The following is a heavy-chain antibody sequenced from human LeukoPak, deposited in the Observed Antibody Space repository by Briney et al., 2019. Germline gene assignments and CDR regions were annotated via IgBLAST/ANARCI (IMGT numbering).Heavy chain of an antibody. J-gene: IGHJ4*02. CDR2: ISTTGST. Sequence: SETLSLTCTVSGGSISSYYWSWIRQPAGKGLEWIGRISTTGSTSYGPSLKSRVIISIDTSKNQFSLRLSSATAADTAVYYCASHQYGSGSYYHDYWGQGALVTVSS. V-gene: IGHV4-4*07. CDR3: ASHQYGSGSYYHDY. D-gene: IGHD3-10*01. CDR1: GGSISSYY.